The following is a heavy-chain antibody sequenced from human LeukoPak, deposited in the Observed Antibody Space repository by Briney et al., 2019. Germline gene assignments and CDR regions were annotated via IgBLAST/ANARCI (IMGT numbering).Heavy chain of an antibody. CDR2: IWSRGTTK. CDR3: VRRGSSSSFDY. D-gene: IGHD6-6*01. J-gene: IGHJ4*02. CDR1: GFTFSDSD. Sequence: GGSLRLSCAASGFTFSDSDMHWVRQAPGKGLEWVALIWSRGTTKYYADSLKGRFTISRDNSNNTLYLQMNSLSAEDTAVYFCVRRGSSSSFDYWGQGTLVTVPS. V-gene: IGHV3-33*08.